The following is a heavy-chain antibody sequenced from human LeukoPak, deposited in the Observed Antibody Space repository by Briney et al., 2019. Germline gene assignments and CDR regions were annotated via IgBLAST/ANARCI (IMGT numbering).Heavy chain of an antibody. D-gene: IGHD6-19*01. CDR2: ISSSSSTI. J-gene: IGHJ6*02. V-gene: IGHV3-48*01. Sequence: PGGSLRLSCAASGFTFSSYSMNWVRHAPGKGLELVSYISSSSSTIYYADSVKGRFTISRDNAKNSLYLQMNSLRAEDTAVYYCARDSSGWHNYYYYGMDVWGQGTTVTVSS. CDR3: ARDSSGWHNYYYYGMDV. CDR1: GFTFSSYS.